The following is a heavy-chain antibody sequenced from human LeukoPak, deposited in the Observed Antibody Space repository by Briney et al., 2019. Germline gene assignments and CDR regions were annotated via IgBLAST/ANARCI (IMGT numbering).Heavy chain of an antibody. J-gene: IGHJ4*02. Sequence: SETLSLTCTVSSGSISTSNYYWGWVRQPPGKALEWIGNIFYSGSTYYSPSLKSRVTMSVDTSKNQFSLKLSSVTAADTAVYYCARGSSRSDYFDYWGQGTLVTVSS. CDR1: SGSISTSNYY. CDR2: IFYSGST. CDR3: ARGSSRSDYFDY. V-gene: IGHV4-39*07.